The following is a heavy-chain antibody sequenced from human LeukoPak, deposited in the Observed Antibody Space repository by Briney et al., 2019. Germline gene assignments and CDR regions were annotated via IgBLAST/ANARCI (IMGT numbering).Heavy chain of an antibody. Sequence: GASVKVSCKASGYTFTGYYMHWVRQAPGQGLEWMGWINPNSGGTNYAQKSQGRVTMTRDTSISTAYMELSRLRSDDTAVYYCARDLEMAMASNWFDPWGQGTLVTVSS. D-gene: IGHD5-18*01. CDR3: ARDLEMAMASNWFDP. CDR2: INPNSGGT. V-gene: IGHV1-2*02. J-gene: IGHJ5*02. CDR1: GYTFTGYY.